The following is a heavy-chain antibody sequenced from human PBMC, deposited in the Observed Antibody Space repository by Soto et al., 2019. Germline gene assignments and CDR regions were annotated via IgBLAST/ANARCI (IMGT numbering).Heavy chain of an antibody. CDR2: IYYSGST. V-gene: IGHV4-39*01. D-gene: IGHD6-13*01. J-gene: IGHJ6*02. CDR3: ASMYSSSWSYYYYYGMDV. CDR1: GGSISSSSYY. Sequence: QLQLQESGPGLVKPSETLSLTCTVSGGSISSSSYYWGWIRQPPGKGLEWIGSIYYSGSTYYNPSLKSRVTISVDTSKNQFSLKLSSVTAADTAVYYCASMYSSSWSYYYYYGMDVWGQGTTVTVSS.